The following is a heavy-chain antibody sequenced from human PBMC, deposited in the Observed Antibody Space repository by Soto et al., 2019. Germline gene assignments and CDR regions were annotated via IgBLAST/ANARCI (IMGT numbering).Heavy chain of an antibody. J-gene: IGHJ6*02. CDR3: ATDLGEDYYYYYGMDV. CDR2: INPSGGST. Sequence: ASVKVSCKASGYTFTSYYMHWVRQAPGQGLEWMGIINPSGGSTSYAQKFQGRVTMTRDTSTSTVYMELSSLRSEDTAVYYCATDLGEDYYYYYGMDVWGQGTTVTVSS. CDR1: GYTFTSYY. V-gene: IGHV1-46*01. D-gene: IGHD3-16*01.